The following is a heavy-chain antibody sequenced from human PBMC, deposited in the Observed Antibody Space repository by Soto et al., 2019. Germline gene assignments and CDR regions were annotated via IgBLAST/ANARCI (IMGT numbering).Heavy chain of an antibody. CDR3: ARDLQYYDSSGYRY. CDR1: GFTFSSYS. D-gene: IGHD3-22*01. J-gene: IGHJ4*02. V-gene: IGHV3-21*01. CDR2: ISSSSSYI. Sequence: GGSLRLSCAASGFTFSSYSMNWVRQAPGKGLEWVSSISSSSSYIYYADSVKGRFTISRDNAKNSLYLQMNSLRAEDTAVYYCARDLQYYDSSGYRYWGQGTLVTVSS.